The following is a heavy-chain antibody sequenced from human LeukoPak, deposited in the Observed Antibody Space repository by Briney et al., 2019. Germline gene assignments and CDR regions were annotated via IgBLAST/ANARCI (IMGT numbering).Heavy chain of an antibody. D-gene: IGHD3-22*01. CDR3: ARGRTYYYDSSGYFDY. CDR1: GFTFSSYA. J-gene: IGHJ4*02. Sequence: GGSLRLSCAASGFTFSSYAMSWVRQAPGKGLEWVSAISGSGGSTYYADSVKGRFTISRDNSKNTLYLQVNSLRAEDTAVYYCARGRTYYYDSSGYFDYWGQGTLVTVSS. V-gene: IGHV3-23*01. CDR2: ISGSGGST.